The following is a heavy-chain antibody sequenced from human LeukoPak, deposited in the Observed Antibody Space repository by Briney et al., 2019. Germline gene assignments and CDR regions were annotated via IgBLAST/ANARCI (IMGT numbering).Heavy chain of an antibody. V-gene: IGHV3-30-3*01. CDR3: AREIGSSWYTYHDY. D-gene: IGHD6-13*01. CDR2: ISYDGSNK. CDR1: GFTFSSYA. J-gene: IGHJ4*02. Sequence: GRSLRLSCAASGFTFSSYAMHWVRQAPGKGLEWVAVISYDGSNKYYADSVKGRFTISRDNSKNTLYLQMNSLRAEDTAVYYCAREIGSSWYTYHDYWGQGTLVTVSS.